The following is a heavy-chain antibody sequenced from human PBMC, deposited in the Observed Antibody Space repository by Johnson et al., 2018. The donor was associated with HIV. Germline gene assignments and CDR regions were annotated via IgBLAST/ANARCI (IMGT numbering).Heavy chain of an antibody. CDR1: GFTFDDYG. D-gene: IGHD7-27*01. CDR3: ARDFGLFLGKDDAFDI. Sequence: VQLVESGGGVVRPGGSLRLSCAASGFTFDDYGMSWVRQAPGKGLEWVSGINWNGGSTYYADSLKGRFTISRDNSKNTLYLQMNSLRAEDTAGYYWARDFGLFLGKDDAFDIWGQGTMVTVSS. J-gene: IGHJ3*02. V-gene: IGHV3-20*04. CDR2: INWNGGST.